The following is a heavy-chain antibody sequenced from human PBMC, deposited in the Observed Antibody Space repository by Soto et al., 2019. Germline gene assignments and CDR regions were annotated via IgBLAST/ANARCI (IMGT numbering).Heavy chain of an antibody. CDR3: TTDVTEMSSGWYNHFDY. CDR1: ECIDSNAR. CDR2: IKSKTDGGTT. J-gene: IGHJ4*02. D-gene: IGHD6-19*01. Sequence: PCCSVRQSGAACECIDSNARSSMDRQAPGKGLEWVGRIKSKTDGGTTDYAAPVKGRFTISRDDSKNTLYLQMNSLKTEDTAVYYCTTDVTEMSSGWYNHFDYWVRGTLVTVPS. V-gene: IGHV3-15*01.